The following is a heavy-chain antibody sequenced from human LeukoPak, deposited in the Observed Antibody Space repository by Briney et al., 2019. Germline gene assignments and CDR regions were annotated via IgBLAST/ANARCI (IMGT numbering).Heavy chain of an antibody. CDR2: IKQDGSEK. J-gene: IGHJ4*02. D-gene: IGHD3-22*01. CDR3: ARVSGYSYFDY. V-gene: IGHV3-7*01. Sequence: GGSLRLSCAASGFTFSSYLMSWVRQAPGKGLEWVAYIKQDGSEKYYVDSVKGRFTISRDNAKNSLYLQMNSLRAEDTAVYYCARVSGYSYFDYWGQGTLVTVSS. CDR1: GFTFSSYL.